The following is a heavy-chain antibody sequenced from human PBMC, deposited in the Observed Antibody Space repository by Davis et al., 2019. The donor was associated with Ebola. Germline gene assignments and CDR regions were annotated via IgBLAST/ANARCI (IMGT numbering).Heavy chain of an antibody. CDR1: GFTVSSNY. J-gene: IGHJ6*02. CDR2: IYSGGST. V-gene: IGHV3-53*01. D-gene: IGHD4-17*01. Sequence: GESLKISCAASGFTVSSNYMSWVRQAPGKGLEWVSVIYSGGSTYYADSVKGRFTISRDNSKNTLYLQMNSLRAEDTAVYYCARDLGFTVTTFEGMDVWGQGTTVTVSS. CDR3: ARDLGFTVTTFEGMDV.